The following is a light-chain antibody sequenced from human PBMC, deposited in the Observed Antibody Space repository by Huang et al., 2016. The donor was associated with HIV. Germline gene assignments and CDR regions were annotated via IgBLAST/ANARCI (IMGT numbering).Light chain of an antibody. V-gene: IGKV1-39*01. Sequence: DIQMTQSPSSLSASVGDRVTITCRASQSISSYLNWYQQKPGKATKLLIYAASSLQSGVPSRFSVRGSGTDFTLTISSLQPEDFATYYCQQSYSTPPWTFGQGTKVEIK. CDR1: QSISSY. J-gene: IGKJ1*01. CDR2: AAS. CDR3: QQSYSTPPWT.